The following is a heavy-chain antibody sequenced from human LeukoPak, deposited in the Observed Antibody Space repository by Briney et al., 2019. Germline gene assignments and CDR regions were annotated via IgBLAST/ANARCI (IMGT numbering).Heavy chain of an antibody. CDR2: IHPPSGGT. CDR1: GYTFTDYY. CDR3: VRDPGWLQVDY. D-gene: IGHD5-24*01. Sequence: GASVKVSCKASGYTFTDYYIHWVRQAPGQGLEWMGWIHPPSGGTNYAEKLQGGVTMTRDTSISAAYMELTRPTSDDAGVYYCVRDPGWLQVDYWGQGTLLTVYS. J-gene: IGHJ4*02. V-gene: IGHV1-2*02.